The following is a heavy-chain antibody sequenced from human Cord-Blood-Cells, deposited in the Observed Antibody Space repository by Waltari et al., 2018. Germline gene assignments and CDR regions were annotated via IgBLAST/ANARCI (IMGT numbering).Heavy chain of an antibody. CDR2: INSDGSST. V-gene: IGHV3-74*01. Sequence: EVQLVESGGGLVQPGGSLRLSCAASGFTFSSYWMHWVRQAPGKGPGWVSRINSDGSSTSYADSVKGRFTISRDNAKNTLYLQMNSLRAKDTAVYYCAREGVVIGPFDYWGQGTLVTVSS. CDR3: AREGVVIGPFDY. J-gene: IGHJ4*02. CDR1: GFTFSSYW. D-gene: IGHD3-22*01.